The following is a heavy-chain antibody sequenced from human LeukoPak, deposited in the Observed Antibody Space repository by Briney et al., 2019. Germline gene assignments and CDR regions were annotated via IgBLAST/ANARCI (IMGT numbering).Heavy chain of an antibody. D-gene: IGHD2-15*01. CDR2: IYYSGST. J-gene: IGHJ4*02. CDR1: GGSISSSSYY. V-gene: IGHV4-39*01. CDR3: ARLVVAALYYFGY. Sequence: SETLSLTCTVSGGSISSSSYYWGWIRQPPGKGLEWIGSIYYSGSTYYNPSLKSRVTISVDTSKNQFSLKLSSVTAADTAVYYCARLVVAALYYFGYWGQGTLVTVSS.